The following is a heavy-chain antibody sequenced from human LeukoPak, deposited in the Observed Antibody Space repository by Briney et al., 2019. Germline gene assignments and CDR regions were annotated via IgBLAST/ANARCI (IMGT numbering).Heavy chain of an antibody. CDR1: GGSISSYY. D-gene: IGHD6-13*01. Sequence: PSEALSLTCTVSGGSISSYYWSWIRQPPGKGLEWIGYIYYSGSTNYNPSLKSRVTISVDTSKNQFSLKLSSVTAADTAVYYCARAPYSSSWYPVHFDYWGQGTLVTVSS. CDR3: ARAPYSSSWYPVHFDY. CDR2: IYYSGST. V-gene: IGHV4-59*01. J-gene: IGHJ4*02.